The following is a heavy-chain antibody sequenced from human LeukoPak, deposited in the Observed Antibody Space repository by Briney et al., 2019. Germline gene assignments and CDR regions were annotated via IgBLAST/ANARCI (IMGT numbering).Heavy chain of an antibody. CDR2: ISNGGGST. CDR1: GFTFSTFA. J-gene: IGHJ4*02. V-gene: IGHV3-23*01. CDR3: AKHLYDSSGYYPPMDY. Sequence: PGGSLRLSCAASGFTFSTFALNWVRQAPGEGLEWVSSISNGGGSTYYADSVKGRFTISRDNSKNTLYLQMNSLRAEDTAVYYCAKHLYDSSGYYPPMDYWGQGTLVTVSS. D-gene: IGHD3-22*01.